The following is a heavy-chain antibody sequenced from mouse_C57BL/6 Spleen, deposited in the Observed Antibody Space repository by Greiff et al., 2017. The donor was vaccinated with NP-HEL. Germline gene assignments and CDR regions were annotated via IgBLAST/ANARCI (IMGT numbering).Heavy chain of an antibody. CDR1: GYAFSSSW. J-gene: IGHJ2*01. CDR3: ARDSSGYVRYFDY. Sequence: VQLQQSGPELVKPGASVKISCKASGYAFSSSWMNWVKQRPGKGLEWIGRIYPGDGDTNYNGKFKGKATLTADKSSSTAYMQLSSLTSEDSAVYFCARDSSGYVRYFDYWGQGTTLTVSS. D-gene: IGHD3-2*02. CDR2: IYPGDGDT. V-gene: IGHV1-82*01.